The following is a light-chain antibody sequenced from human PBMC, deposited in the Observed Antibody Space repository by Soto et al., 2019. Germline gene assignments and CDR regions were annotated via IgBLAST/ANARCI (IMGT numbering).Light chain of an antibody. CDR2: DAS. CDR3: QQYGSSPPYT. J-gene: IGKJ2*01. Sequence: EIVLTQSPGTLSLSPGERATLSCRASQSVSGRQLAWYQQKPGQAPRLLIYDASSRATGIPDRFSGSGSGTDVTLTISRLEPEDFAVYYCQQYGSSPPYTFGQGTKLEIK. CDR1: QSVSGRQ. V-gene: IGKV3-20*01.